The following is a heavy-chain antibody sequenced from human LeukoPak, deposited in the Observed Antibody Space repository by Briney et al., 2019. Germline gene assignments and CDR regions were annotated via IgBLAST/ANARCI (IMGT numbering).Heavy chain of an antibody. CDR1: GGTFSSYA. CDR2: IIPIFGTA. J-gene: IGHJ4*02. Sequence: ASVKVSCKASGGTFSSYAISWVRQAPGQGLEWMGGIIPIFGTANYAQKFQGRVTITADESTSTAYMELRSLRSDDTAVYYCARDGAPEMATIKSGSDYWGQGTLVTVSS. V-gene: IGHV1-69*13. CDR3: ARDGAPEMATIKSGSDY. D-gene: IGHD5-24*01.